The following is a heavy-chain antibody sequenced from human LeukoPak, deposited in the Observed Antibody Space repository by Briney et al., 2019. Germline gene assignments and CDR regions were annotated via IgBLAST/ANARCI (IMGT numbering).Heavy chain of an antibody. V-gene: IGHV3-23*01. CDR2: ISGSGGST. Sequence: GGSLRLSCAASGFTFSTYAMNWVRQSPGKGLEWVSGISGSGGSTWYADSVKGRFTISRDNSKNTLYLQMNRLRVEDTATYYCAKYRTGPPYGLDVWGQGTTVTVSS. CDR1: GFTFSTYA. J-gene: IGHJ6*02. CDR3: AKYRTGPPYGLDV. D-gene: IGHD1-26*01.